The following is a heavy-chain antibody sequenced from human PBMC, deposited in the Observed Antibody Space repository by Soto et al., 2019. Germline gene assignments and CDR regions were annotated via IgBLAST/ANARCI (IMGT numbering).Heavy chain of an antibody. CDR2: IMPLFDIV. Sequence: QVQLVQSETEVKKPGSSVKVSCRVSGDTFSSYGITWVRLVPGQGLEWMGSIMPLFDIVNHAQKFQGRVSINADKSTSTAYMELSSLRSEDTAVYYCARYFDILTGYFGSWGQGTLVTVSS. CDR1: GDTFSSYG. D-gene: IGHD3-9*01. CDR3: ARYFDILTGYFGS. J-gene: IGHJ4*02. V-gene: IGHV1-69*04.